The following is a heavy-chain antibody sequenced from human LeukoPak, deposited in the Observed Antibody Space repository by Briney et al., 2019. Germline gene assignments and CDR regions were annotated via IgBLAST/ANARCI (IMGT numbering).Heavy chain of an antibody. Sequence: GRCLRLSCAASGFTFSIYAMSWVRQAPGKGLECVSAISGSGGSTYYADSVKGRFTISRDNSKNTLYLQMNSLRAEDTAVYYCAKQPGYSYGVYYFDYWGQGTLVSVSS. CDR2: ISGSGGST. CDR1: GFTFSIYA. V-gene: IGHV3-23*01. J-gene: IGHJ4*02. CDR3: AKQPGYSYGVYYFDY. D-gene: IGHD5-18*01.